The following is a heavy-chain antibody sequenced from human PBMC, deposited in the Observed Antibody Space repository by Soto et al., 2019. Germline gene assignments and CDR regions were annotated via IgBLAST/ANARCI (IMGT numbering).Heavy chain of an antibody. D-gene: IGHD1-1*01. Sequence: SETLSLTCTVSGDSISSADYYWSWIRQTPGKGLEWIGHIFYSGTTYYNPSLKSRLTISVDTSKNHFSLRLTSVTAADTAVYYCARDLWVEPELYYYGMDVGGKGTTVTVSS. J-gene: IGHJ6*04. CDR2: IFYSGTT. V-gene: IGHV4-30-4*01. CDR1: GDSISSADYY. CDR3: ARDLWVEPELYYYGMDV.